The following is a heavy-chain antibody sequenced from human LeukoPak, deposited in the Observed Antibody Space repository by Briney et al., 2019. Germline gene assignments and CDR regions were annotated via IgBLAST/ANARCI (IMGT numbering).Heavy chain of an antibody. V-gene: IGHV3-30*02. CDR3: ARALGINPLDY. J-gene: IGHJ4*02. Sequence: GGSLRLSCAASGFTFSNYGMHWVRQAPGKGLEWVAFIRYDGSTEYYADSVKGRFTISRDNSKNTLYLQMNSLRSEDTAMYYCARALGINPLDYWGQGTLVTVSS. CDR2: IRYDGSTE. CDR1: GFTFSNYG. D-gene: IGHD3-9*01.